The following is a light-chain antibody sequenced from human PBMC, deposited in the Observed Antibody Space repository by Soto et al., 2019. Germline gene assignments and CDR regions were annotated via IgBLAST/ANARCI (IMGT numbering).Light chain of an antibody. CDR2: GAS. V-gene: IGKV3-20*01. J-gene: IGKJ1*01. Sequence: EIVLTQSPGTLSLSPGERATLSCRASQSVSSSYLAWYQQKPGQAPRLLIYGASSRATGIPDRFSGSGSGTDFTLTISRLEPEDFAVHYCQQYGSSPGTFGQGTKV. CDR1: QSVSSSY. CDR3: QQYGSSPGT.